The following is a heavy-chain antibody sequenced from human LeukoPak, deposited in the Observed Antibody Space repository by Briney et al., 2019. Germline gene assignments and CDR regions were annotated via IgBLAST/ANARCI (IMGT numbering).Heavy chain of an antibody. CDR2: IYTSGST. CDR1: GGSISSYY. D-gene: IGHD3-22*01. J-gene: IGHJ4*02. Sequence: SETLSLTCTVSGGSISSYYWSWIRQPAGKGLEWIGRIYTSGSTNYNPSLKSRVTMSVDTSKNQFSLKLSSVTAADTAVYYCARDRYYGSSGTPFDYWGQGTLVTVSS. V-gene: IGHV4-4*07. CDR3: ARDRYYGSSGTPFDY.